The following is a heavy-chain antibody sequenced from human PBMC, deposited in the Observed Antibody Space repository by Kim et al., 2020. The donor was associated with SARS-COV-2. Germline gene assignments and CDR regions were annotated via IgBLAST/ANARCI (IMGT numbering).Heavy chain of an antibody. CDR3: ARDRYRRAFDI. Sequence: KYYADSVKGRFTISRDNSKNTLYLQMNSLRAEDTAVYYCARDRYRRAFDIWGQGTMVTVSS. D-gene: IGHD1-1*01. V-gene: IGHV3-33*01. J-gene: IGHJ3*02. CDR2: K.